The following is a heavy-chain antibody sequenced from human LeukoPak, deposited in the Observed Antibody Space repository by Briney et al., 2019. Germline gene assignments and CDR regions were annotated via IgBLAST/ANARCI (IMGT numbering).Heavy chain of an antibody. CDR2: ISGSGGST. CDR1: GFTFSSHA. Sequence: PGGSLRLSCAASGFTFSSHAMSWVRQAPGKGLEWVSAISGSGGSTYYADSVKGRFTISRDNSKNTLYLQMNSLRAEDTAVYYCAKPAVGYGDYGVDYWGQGTLVTVSS. J-gene: IGHJ4*02. V-gene: IGHV3-23*01. D-gene: IGHD4-17*01. CDR3: AKPAVGYGDYGVDY.